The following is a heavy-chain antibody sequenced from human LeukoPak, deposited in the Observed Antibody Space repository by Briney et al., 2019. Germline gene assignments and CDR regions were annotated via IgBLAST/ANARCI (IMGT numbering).Heavy chain of an antibody. CDR3: ARDGVSMVRGVRVLDYYNYYMDV. Sequence: ASVKVSCKASGYTFTSYDINWVRQATGQGLEWMGWMNPNSGNTGYAQKFQGRVTMTRNTSISTAYMELSSLRSEDTAVYYCARDGVSMVRGVRVLDYYNYYMDVWGKGTTVTISS. CDR1: GYTFTSYD. CDR2: MNPNSGNT. D-gene: IGHD3-10*01. J-gene: IGHJ6*03. V-gene: IGHV1-8*01.